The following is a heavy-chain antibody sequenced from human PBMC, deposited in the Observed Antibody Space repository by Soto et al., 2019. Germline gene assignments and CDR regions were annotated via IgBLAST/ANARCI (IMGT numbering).Heavy chain of an antibody. CDR1: GYIFTSYG. V-gene: IGHV1-18*01. D-gene: IGHD5-12*01. CDR3: ARDLGGFPDY. J-gene: IGHJ4*02. Sequence: QVQLVQSGVEVKKPGASVKVSCKASGYIFTSYGISWVRQAPGQGLEWMGWISAHNGNRKYAQKLQGRVTMTTDTSTSTAYLELRSLRSDDTAVYYCARDLGGFPDYWGQGTLVTVSS. CDR2: ISAHNGNR.